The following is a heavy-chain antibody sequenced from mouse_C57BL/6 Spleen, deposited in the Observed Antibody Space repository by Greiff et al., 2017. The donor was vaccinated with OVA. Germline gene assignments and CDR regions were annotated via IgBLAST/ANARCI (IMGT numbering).Heavy chain of an antibody. D-gene: IGHD2-1*01. CDR3: TRTSYGNYFDY. Sequence: EVKLVESGEGLVKPGGSLKLSCAASGFTFSSYAMSWVRQTPEKRLEWVAYISSGGDYIYYADTVKGRFTISRDNARNTLYLQMSSLKSEDTAMYYCTRTSYGNYFDYWGQGTTLTVSS. CDR2: ISSGGDYI. V-gene: IGHV5-9-1*02. J-gene: IGHJ2*01. CDR1: GFTFSSYA.